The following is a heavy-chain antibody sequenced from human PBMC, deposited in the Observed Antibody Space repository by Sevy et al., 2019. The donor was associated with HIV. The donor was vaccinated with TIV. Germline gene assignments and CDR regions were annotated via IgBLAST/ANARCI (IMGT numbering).Heavy chain of an antibody. V-gene: IGHV3-15*01. Sequence: GGSLRLSCAASGFTFSNAWMSWVRQAPGKGLEWVGRIKSKTDGGTTDYAAPVKGRFTISRDDSKNPLYLQMNSLKTEDTAVYYCTTDTPGYPGPYNWFDPWGQGTLVTVSS. D-gene: IGHD2-15*01. CDR3: TTDTPGYPGPYNWFDP. J-gene: IGHJ5*02. CDR1: GFTFSNAW. CDR2: IKSKTDGGTT.